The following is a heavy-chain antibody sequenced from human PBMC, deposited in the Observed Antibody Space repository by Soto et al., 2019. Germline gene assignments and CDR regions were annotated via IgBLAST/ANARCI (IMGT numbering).Heavy chain of an antibody. CDR3: VRDSGYVEN. J-gene: IGHJ4*02. D-gene: IGHD1-26*01. CDR2: INAGNGDT. CDR1: GYTFTN. V-gene: IGHV1-3*01. Sequence: QVQLVQSGAEVKRPGASVKVSCKTSGYTFTNIYWVRQAPGQRLEWMGWINAGNGDTKYSQNFQGRVTISRVTSASTAYLELSSLRSDDTAVYYCVRDSGYVENWSQGTLLTLSS.